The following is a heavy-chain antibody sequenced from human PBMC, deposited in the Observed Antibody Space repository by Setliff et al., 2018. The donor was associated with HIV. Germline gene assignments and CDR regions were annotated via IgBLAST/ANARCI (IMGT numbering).Heavy chain of an antibody. V-gene: IGHV5-51*01. CDR1: GYCFISYW. CDR2: IYPGDSNT. D-gene: IGHD2-2*01. J-gene: IGHJ4*02. CDR3: ATPISITSGSAFDY. Sequence: PGESLKISCKGSGYCFISYWIGWVRQMPGKGLEWMGIIYPGDSNTKYSPSFQGQVTLSVDKSISTAYLQWSSLKASDTAMYYCATPISITSGSAFDYWGQGTLVTVSS.